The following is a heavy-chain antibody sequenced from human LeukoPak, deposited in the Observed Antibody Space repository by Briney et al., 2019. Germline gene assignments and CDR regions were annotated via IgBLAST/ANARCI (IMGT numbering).Heavy chain of an antibody. Sequence: ASVKVSCKASGYTFTGYYMHWVRQAPGQGLEWMGWINPKSGGTNYAQKFQGRVTITRNTSISTAYMELSSLRSEDTAVYYCAREGSTRDFDYWGQGTLVTVSS. CDR3: AREGSTRDFDY. V-gene: IGHV1-2*02. J-gene: IGHJ4*02. CDR1: GYTFTGYY. D-gene: IGHD2/OR15-2a*01. CDR2: INPKSGGT.